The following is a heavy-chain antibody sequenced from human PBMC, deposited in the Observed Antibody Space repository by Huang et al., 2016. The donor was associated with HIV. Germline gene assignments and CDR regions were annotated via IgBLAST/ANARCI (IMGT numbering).Heavy chain of an antibody. J-gene: IGHJ3*02. CDR3: TKGHYYDTNGYVAFDI. D-gene: IGHD3-22*01. CDR1: RFPFSKFA. Sequence: QVQLVESGGGVVRPGRSLRLSCAASRFPFSKFAMHWVRQAPGKGPEWMAVIAYDGSSKHYADSVTGRLNISRDNSNNTLYLQMNSLTVEDTAVYYCTKGHYYDTNGYVAFDIWGQGTMVTVSS. CDR2: IAYDGSSK. V-gene: IGHV3-30*18.